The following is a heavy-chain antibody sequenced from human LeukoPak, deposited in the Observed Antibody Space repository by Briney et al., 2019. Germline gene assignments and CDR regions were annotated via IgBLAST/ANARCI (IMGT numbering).Heavy chain of an antibody. CDR3: ARGRGITGTNANDY. CDR1: GFTFDDYG. D-gene: IGHD1-7*01. J-gene: IGHJ4*02. Sequence: PGVSLRLSCAASGFTFDDYGMSWVRQAPGKGLEWVSGINWNGGSTGYADSVKGRFTISRDNAKNSLYLQMNSLRAEDTALYYCARGRGITGTNANDYWGQGTLVTVSS. CDR2: INWNGGST. V-gene: IGHV3-20*04.